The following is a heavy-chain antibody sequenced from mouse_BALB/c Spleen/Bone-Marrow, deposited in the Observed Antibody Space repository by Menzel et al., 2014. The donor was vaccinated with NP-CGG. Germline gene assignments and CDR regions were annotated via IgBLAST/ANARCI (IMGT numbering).Heavy chain of an antibody. Sequence: EVMLVESGGGLVQPGGSMKLSRVASGFTFSNYWMNWVRQSPEKGLEWVAEIRLKSNNYATHYAESVKGRFTISRDDSKSSVYLQMNNLRAEDTGIYYCTTGFAHWGQGTLVTVSA. J-gene: IGHJ3*01. CDR2: IRLKSNNYAT. V-gene: IGHV6-6*02. CDR1: GFTFSNYW. CDR3: TTGFAH.